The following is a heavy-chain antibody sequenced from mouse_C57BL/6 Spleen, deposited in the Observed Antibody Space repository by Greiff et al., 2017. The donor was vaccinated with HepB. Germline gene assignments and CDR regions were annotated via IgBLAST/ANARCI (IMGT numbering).Heavy chain of an antibody. CDR3: ARFAYSNYSWFAY. CDR1: GYTFTSYT. D-gene: IGHD2-5*01. Sequence: QVHVKQSGVELARPGASVKMSCKASGYTFTSYTMHWVKQRPGQGLEWIGYINPSSGYTKYNQKFKDKATLTADKSSSTAYMQLSSLTSEDSAVYYCARFAYSNYSWFAYWGQGTLVTVSA. V-gene: IGHV1-4*01. J-gene: IGHJ3*01. CDR2: INPSSGYT.